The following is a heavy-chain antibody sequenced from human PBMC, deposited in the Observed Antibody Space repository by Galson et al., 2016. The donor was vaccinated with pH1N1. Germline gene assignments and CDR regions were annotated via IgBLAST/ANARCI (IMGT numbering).Heavy chain of an antibody. V-gene: IGHV1-69*15. D-gene: IGHD4-17*01. CDR2: INPIFGTA. Sequence: SGGTLSSNGISWVRQAPGQGLEWMGRINPIFGTANNAQKFQGRVTITADESTSTAYMELSSLRYEDTAVYYCARWDYGDQVGWFDPWGRGTLVTVSS. J-gene: IGHJ5*02. CDR1: GGTLSSNG. CDR3: ARWDYGDQVGWFDP.